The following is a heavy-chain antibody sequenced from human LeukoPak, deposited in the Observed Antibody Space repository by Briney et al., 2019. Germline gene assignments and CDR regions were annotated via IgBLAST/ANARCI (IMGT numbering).Heavy chain of an antibody. CDR3: AREGVMVRGEAFDI. J-gene: IGHJ3*02. CDR1: GSTLSRIS. CDR2: IKQDGSEK. Sequence: RGSLSLSCAAAGSTLSRISMNWVRQAAGKGREWVANIKQDGSEKYYVESVKGHFTISRDNAKNSLYLQMNSLRAEDTAVYYCAREGVMVRGEAFDIWGQGTMVTVSS. V-gene: IGHV3-7*01. D-gene: IGHD3-10*01.